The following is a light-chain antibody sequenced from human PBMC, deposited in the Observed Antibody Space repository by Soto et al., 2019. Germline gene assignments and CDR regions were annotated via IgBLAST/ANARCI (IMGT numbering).Light chain of an antibody. CDR1: QSVSSY. J-gene: IGKJ4*01. CDR2: DAS. CDR3: QQRSNWPPQLT. V-gene: IGKV3-11*01. Sequence: EIVLTQSPAPPSLSPGERATPSFRASQSVSSYLAWYQQKPGQAPRLLIYDASNRATGIPARFSGSGSGTDFTLTISSLEPEDFAVYYCQQRSNWPPQLTFGGGTKVDIK.